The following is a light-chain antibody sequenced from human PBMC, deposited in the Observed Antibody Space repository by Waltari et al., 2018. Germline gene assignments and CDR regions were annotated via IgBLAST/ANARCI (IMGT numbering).Light chain of an antibody. Sequence: QSVLTQPPSVSGAPGQRVTISCTGSSSNIGAGYDVNWYQQLPGTAPKLLIFGNGNRPSGVPDRFSGSKSGTSASLAITGLQPEDEADYYCQSYDSSLTGSVFGGGTKVTVL. CDR2: GNG. V-gene: IGLV1-40*01. CDR1: SSNIGAGYD. CDR3: QSYDSSLTGSV. J-gene: IGLJ2*01.